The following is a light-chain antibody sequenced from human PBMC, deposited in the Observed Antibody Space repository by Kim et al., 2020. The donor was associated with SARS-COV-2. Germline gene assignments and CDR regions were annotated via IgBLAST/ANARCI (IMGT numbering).Light chain of an antibody. CDR2: GTS. CDR3: QQYDSSPRT. CDR1: QSVSSSS. V-gene: IGKV3-20*01. Sequence: EIVLTQSPGTLSLSPGEGATLSCRASQSVSSSSLAWYQQKPGRAPRLLIYGTSNRATGIPDRFSGSGSGTDFTLTISRLEPEDFAVYYCQQYDSSPRTFGQGTKLEI. J-gene: IGKJ2*01.